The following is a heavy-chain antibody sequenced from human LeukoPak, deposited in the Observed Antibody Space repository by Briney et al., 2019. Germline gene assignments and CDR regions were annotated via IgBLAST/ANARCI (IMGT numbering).Heavy chain of an antibody. CDR1: GYTFTSYY. CDR3: ARVGQLWYDY. D-gene: IGHD5-18*01. V-gene: IGHV1-46*01. Sequence: ASVKVSCKASGYTFTSYYMHWVRQAPGQGLAWMGIINPSGGSASYAQKFQGRVTMTRDTSTSTVYMELSSLRSEDTAVYYCARVGQLWYDYWGQGTLVTVSS. CDR2: INPSGGSA. J-gene: IGHJ4*02.